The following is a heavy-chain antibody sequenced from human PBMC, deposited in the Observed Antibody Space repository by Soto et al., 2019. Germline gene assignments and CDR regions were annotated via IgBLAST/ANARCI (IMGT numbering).Heavy chain of an antibody. V-gene: IGHV3-33*01. D-gene: IGHD2-21*02. J-gene: IGHJ3*02. CDR2: IWYDGSNK. CDR3: ARAGCGGDCYSIHDAFDI. CDR1: GFTFSSYG. Sequence: PGGSLRLSCAASGFTFSSYGMHWVRQAPGKGLEWVAVIWYDGSNKYYADSVKGRFTISRDNSKNTLYLQMNSLRAEDTAVYYCARAGCGGDCYSIHDAFDIWGQGTMVTVSS.